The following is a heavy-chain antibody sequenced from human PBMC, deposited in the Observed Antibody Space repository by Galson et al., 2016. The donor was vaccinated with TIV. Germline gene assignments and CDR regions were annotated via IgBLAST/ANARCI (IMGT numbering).Heavy chain of an antibody. CDR3: ARERHWNGEIDF. Sequence: SVKVSCKASGGTFSNFVISWVRQAPGQGLEWMGSINPIFGTANYAQKFQGRVTITADTSTSTIYMELSSLRSEDTAIYYCARERHWNGEIDFWGQGTLVTVSS. V-gene: IGHV1-69*06. J-gene: IGHJ4*02. CDR2: INPIFGTA. CDR1: GGTFSNFV. D-gene: IGHD1-1*01.